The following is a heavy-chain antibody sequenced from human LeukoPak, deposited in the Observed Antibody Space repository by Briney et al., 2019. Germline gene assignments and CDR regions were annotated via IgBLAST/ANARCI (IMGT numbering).Heavy chain of an antibody. D-gene: IGHD2-2*01. CDR2: IHPGDSDT. J-gene: IGHJ4*02. CDR1: GYSFSNYW. Sequence: GESLKISFKGSGYSFSNYWIGWVRQVPGKGLESMGIIHPGDSDTRYSPSFQGQVTISADKSINTAYLQWSSLKASDTAMYYCARHRVLPSGRWYDYWGQGTLVTVSS. V-gene: IGHV5-51*01. CDR3: ARHRVLPSGRWYDY.